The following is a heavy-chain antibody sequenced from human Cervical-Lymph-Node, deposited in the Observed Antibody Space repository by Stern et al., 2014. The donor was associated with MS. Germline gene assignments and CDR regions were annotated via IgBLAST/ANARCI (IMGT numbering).Heavy chain of an antibody. Sequence: VQLVESGAEVKKPGASVKVSCKASGYIFITYSMHWVRQAPGQGLEWVRIINPSGESIMYAQRCQGRVTMTRDTSTSTVYMELSSLRSDDTAVYYCATGGAAPRYFDLWGRGTLVTVSS. D-gene: IGHD3-10*01. CDR2: INPSGESI. V-gene: IGHV1-46*01. J-gene: IGHJ2*01. CDR1: GYIFITYS. CDR3: ATGGAAPRYFDL.